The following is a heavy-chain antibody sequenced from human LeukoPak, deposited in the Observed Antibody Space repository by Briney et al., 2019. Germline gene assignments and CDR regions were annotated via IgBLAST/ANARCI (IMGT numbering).Heavy chain of an antibody. Sequence: SETLSLTCTVSGGSISSSSYYWGWIRQPPGKGLEWIGSIYYSGSTNYNPSLKSRVTISVDTSKNQFSLKLSSVTAADTAVYYCARTPMVRGVPKFDYWGQGTLVTVSS. CDR1: GGSISSSSYY. J-gene: IGHJ4*02. CDR3: ARTPMVRGVPKFDY. CDR2: IYYSGST. D-gene: IGHD3-10*01. V-gene: IGHV4-39*07.